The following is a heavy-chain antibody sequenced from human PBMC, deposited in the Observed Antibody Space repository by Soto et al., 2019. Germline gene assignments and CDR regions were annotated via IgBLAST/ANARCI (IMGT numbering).Heavy chain of an antibody. V-gene: IGHV1-18*04. J-gene: IGHJ4*02. D-gene: IGHD3-3*01. Sequence: ASVKVSCKASGYTFTSYGISWVRQAPGQGLEWMGGISAYNGNTNYAQKLQGRVTMTTDTSTSTAYMELRSLRSDDTAVYYCARDSNRDYDFWSGYVDYWGQGTLVTVSS. CDR3: ARDSNRDYDFWSGYVDY. CDR1: GYTFTSYG. CDR2: ISAYNGNT.